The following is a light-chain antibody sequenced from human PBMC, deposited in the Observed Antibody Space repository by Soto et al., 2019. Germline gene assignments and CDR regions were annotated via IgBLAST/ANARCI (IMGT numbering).Light chain of an antibody. J-gene: IGKJ5*01. CDR2: DAS. V-gene: IGKV3D-20*02. CDR3: QQRSTWPIT. CDR1: QSIGSSY. Sequence: EVVLTQSPGTLSLSPGERATLSCRASQSIGSSYLAWYQQKPGQAPRLLIDDASNRATGIPARFGGSGSGTDFTLTISSLEAEDFAVYYCQQRSTWPITFGQGTRLEIK.